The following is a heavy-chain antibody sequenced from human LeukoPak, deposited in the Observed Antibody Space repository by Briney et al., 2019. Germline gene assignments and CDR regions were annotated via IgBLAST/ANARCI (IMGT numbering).Heavy chain of an antibody. J-gene: IGHJ4*02. Sequence: SETLSLNCAVCGGSFSGYYWSWLRQPPGKGLEWIGEINHSGSTNYNPSLKSRVTISVDTSKNQFSLKLSSVTAADTAVYYCARMVGALNYWGQGTLVTVSS. D-gene: IGHD1-26*01. V-gene: IGHV4-34*01. CDR2: INHSGST. CDR1: GGSFSGYY. CDR3: ARMVGALNY.